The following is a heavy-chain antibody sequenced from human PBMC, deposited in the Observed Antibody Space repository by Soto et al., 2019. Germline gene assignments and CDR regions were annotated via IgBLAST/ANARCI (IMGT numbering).Heavy chain of an antibody. CDR1: GGSISSGGYS. V-gene: IGHV4-30-2*01. CDR2: IYHSGST. CDR3: ARGYCSSTICYIWDNWFDP. Sequence: SETLSLTCAVSGGSISSGGYSWSWIRQPPGKGLEWIGYIYHSGSTYYNPSLKSRVTISVDTSKNQFSLKLSSVTAADTAVYYCARGYCSSTICYIWDNWFDPWGQGTLVTVSS. J-gene: IGHJ5*02. D-gene: IGHD2-2*02.